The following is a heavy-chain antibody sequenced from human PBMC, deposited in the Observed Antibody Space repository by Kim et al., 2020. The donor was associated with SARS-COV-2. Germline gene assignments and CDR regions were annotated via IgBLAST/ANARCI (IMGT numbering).Heavy chain of an antibody. CDR2: IIPIFGTA. Sequence: SVKVSCKASGGTFSSYAISWVRQAPGQGLEWMGGIIPIFGTANYAQKFQGRVTITADESTSTAYMELSSLRSEDTAVYYCARVETRYYGMDVWGQGTTVTVSS. J-gene: IGHJ6*02. V-gene: IGHV1-69*13. CDR3: ARVETRYYGMDV. CDR1: GGTFSSYA.